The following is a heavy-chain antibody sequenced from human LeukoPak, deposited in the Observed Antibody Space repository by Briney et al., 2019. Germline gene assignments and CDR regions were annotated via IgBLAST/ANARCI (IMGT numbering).Heavy chain of an antibody. CDR3: ARDLSDYGATRFDY. CDR1: GFTFSTYS. J-gene: IGHJ4*02. CDR2: LSRSGNNM. V-gene: IGHV3-21*01. Sequence: GGSLRLSCATSGFTFSTYSMGWVRQAPGKGLEWVSSLSRSGNNMYSADSMKGRFTISRDNAKNSLFLQMSSLRAEDTAVYYCARDLSDYGATRFDYWGQGTLVTVSS. D-gene: IGHD4/OR15-4a*01.